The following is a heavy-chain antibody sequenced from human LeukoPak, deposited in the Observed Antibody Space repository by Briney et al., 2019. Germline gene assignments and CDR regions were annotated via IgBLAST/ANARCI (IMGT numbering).Heavy chain of an antibody. D-gene: IGHD3-10*01. Sequence: PGGSLRLSCAASGFTFSDYYMSWIRQAPGKGLEWVSVIYSGGSTYYADSVKGRFTISRDNSKNTLYLQMNSLRAEDTAVYYCAMTGSGGHYNYFDSWGQGTLVTVSS. CDR1: GFTFSDYY. V-gene: IGHV3-53*01. CDR2: IYSGGST. J-gene: IGHJ4*02. CDR3: AMTGSGGHYNYFDS.